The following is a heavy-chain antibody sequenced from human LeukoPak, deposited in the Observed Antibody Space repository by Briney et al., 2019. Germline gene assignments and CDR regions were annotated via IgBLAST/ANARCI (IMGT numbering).Heavy chain of an antibody. CDR1: GGTFSSYA. CDR3: ARDPLVATIDWFDP. V-gene: IGHV1-69*04. Sequence: SVKVSCKASGGTFSSYAISWVRQAPGQGLEWMGRISPILGIANYAQKLQGRVTITADKSTSTAYMELSSLRSEDTAVYYCARDPLVATIDWFDPWGQGTLVTVSS. CDR2: ISPILGIA. J-gene: IGHJ5*02. D-gene: IGHD5-12*01.